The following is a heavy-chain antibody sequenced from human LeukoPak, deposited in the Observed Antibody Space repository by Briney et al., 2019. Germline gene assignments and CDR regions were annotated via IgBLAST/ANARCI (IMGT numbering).Heavy chain of an antibody. CDR3: ARTKDHPRPKLLYYYYYYYMDV. CDR2: IIPIFGTA. V-gene: IGHV1-69*13. J-gene: IGHJ6*03. Sequence: GASVKVSCKASGGTFSSYAISWVRQAPGQGLEWMGGIIPIFGTANYAQKFQGRVTITADESPSTAYMELSSLRSEDTAVYYCARTKDHPRPKLLYYYYYYYMDVWGKGTTVTVSS. CDR1: GGTFSSYA. D-gene: IGHD1-26*01.